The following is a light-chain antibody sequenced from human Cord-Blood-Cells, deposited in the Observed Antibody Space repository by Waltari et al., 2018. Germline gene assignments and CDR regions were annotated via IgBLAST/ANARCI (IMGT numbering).Light chain of an antibody. CDR3: QQFNSYPQT. CDR1: QGISSA. J-gene: IGKJ1*01. Sequence: AIQLTQSPSSLSASVGDRVTITCRASQGISSALAWYQQKPGKAPKLLICDASSLESGVPSRFSGSGSGTDFTLTINSLQPEDFATYYCQQFNSYPQTFGQGTKVEIK. CDR2: DAS. V-gene: IGKV1-13*02.